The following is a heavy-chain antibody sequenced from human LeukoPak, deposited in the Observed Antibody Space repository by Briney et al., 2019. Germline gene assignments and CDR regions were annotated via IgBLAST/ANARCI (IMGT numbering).Heavy chain of an antibody. CDR2: MYSSGST. D-gene: IGHD1-14*01. Sequence: KPSETLSLTCTVPGASISNYHWSWIRQPAGKGLEWIGRMYSSGSTNQNPSLKSRLTMSVDTSKNQFSLRLSSVTAAATSVYYCARVTEGLDSWGQGTLVTVSS. CDR1: GASISNYH. J-gene: IGHJ4*02. CDR3: ARVTEGLDS. V-gene: IGHV4-4*07.